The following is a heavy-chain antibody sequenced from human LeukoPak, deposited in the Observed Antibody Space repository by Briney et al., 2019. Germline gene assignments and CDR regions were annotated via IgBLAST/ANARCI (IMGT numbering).Heavy chain of an antibody. Sequence: GASVKVSCKASGYTFTSYYMHWVRQAPGQGLEWMGIINPSGGSTSYAQKFQGRVTMARDTSTSTVYMELSSLRSEDTAVYYCARDYYDSSGYYYVAGYWGQGTLVTVSS. CDR2: INPSGGST. CDR1: GYTFTSYY. D-gene: IGHD3-22*01. J-gene: IGHJ4*02. CDR3: ARDYYDSSGYYYVAGY. V-gene: IGHV1-46*01.